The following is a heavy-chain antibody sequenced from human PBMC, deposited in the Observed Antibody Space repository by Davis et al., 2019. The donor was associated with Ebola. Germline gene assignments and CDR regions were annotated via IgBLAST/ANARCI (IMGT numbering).Heavy chain of an antibody. CDR2: IRTKVNSYAT. V-gene: IGHV3-73*01. Sequence: GESLKISCGASGFTFGDSAMHWVRQASGKGLEWVARIRTKVNSYATVYAASVEGRFTISRDDTKNTAYLQMHSLKTEDTALYYCTTGFDGPGDYWGQGTLVTVSS. J-gene: IGHJ4*02. CDR1: GFTFGDSA. D-gene: IGHD1-1*01. CDR3: TTGFDGPGDY.